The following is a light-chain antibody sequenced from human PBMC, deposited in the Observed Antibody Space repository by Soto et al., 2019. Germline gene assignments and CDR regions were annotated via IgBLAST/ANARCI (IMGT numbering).Light chain of an antibody. Sequence: DLQMTQSPSTLSASVGDRVTITCRASQSISTWLAWYQQKPGKAPKLLIYDASSLQSGVSSRFSGSGSGPEFPLTISSLKPDDFATYYCQQYNSYSLYTFGQGTKLEIE. CDR1: QSISTW. CDR3: QQYNSYSLYT. V-gene: IGKV1-5*01. CDR2: DAS. J-gene: IGKJ2*01.